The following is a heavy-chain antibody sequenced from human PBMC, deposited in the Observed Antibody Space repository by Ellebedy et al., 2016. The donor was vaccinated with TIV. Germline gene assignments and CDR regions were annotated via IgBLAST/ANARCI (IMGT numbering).Heavy chain of an antibody. CDR1: GFTFSRFW. D-gene: IGHD5-12*01. V-gene: IGHV3-7*01. J-gene: IGHJ4*02. Sequence: GESLKISCAASGFTFSRFWMAWVRQAPGKGLEWVATINQGGSETYYVDSVKVRFTISRDNSKNSLYLQMSSLRADDTALYYCASAARGSGAYESFWGQGTLVTVSS. CDR3: ASAARGSGAYESF. CDR2: INQGGSET.